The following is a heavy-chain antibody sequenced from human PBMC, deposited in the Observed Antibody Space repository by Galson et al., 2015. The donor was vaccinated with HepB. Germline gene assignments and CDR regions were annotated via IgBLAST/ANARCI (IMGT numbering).Heavy chain of an antibody. Sequence: SLRLSCAASGFTFSSHAMTWVRQAPGKGLEWVSVISGSGGTTYYADSVKGRFTISKDNSKSTLYLQMNSLRAEDTALYYCAGYCSSTSCYRGRFAFDIWGQGTMVTASS. D-gene: IGHD2-2*02. J-gene: IGHJ3*02. V-gene: IGHV3-23*01. CDR3: AGYCSSTSCYRGRFAFDI. CDR1: GFTFSSHA. CDR2: ISGSGGTT.